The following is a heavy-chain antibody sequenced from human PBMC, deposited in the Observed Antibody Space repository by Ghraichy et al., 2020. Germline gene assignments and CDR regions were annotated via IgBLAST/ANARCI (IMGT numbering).Heavy chain of an antibody. CDR2: IKSKTSGGTA. CDR3: TTTFSSGWYVY. V-gene: IGHV3-15*01. CDR1: GFTFSDAW. Sequence: GGSLRLSCTASGFTFSDAWMTWVRQAPGKGLECVGRIKSKTSGGTADYAAPVKDRFAISRDDSKTKLYLQLNSLKVEDTAVYYCTTTFSSGWYVYWGQGTLVSVSS. D-gene: IGHD6-19*01. J-gene: IGHJ4*02.